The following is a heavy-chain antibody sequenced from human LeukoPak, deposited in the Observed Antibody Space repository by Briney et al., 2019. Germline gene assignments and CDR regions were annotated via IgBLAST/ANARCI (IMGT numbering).Heavy chain of an antibody. CDR2: ISTYTGNT. CDR3: ARDCSSTSCYYGMDV. D-gene: IGHD2-2*01. J-gene: IGHJ6*02. Sequence: ASVTVSCKASGYSFSRYSISWVRQAPGQGLEWMGWISTYTGNTNYARKFQGRVTMTTDTSTSTAYMELRSLRSDDTAVYYCARDCSSTSCYYGMDVWGQGTTVTVSS. CDR1: GYSFSRYS. V-gene: IGHV1-18*01.